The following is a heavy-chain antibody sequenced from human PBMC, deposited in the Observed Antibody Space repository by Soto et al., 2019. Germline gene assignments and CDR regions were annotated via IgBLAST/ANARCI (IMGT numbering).Heavy chain of an antibody. J-gene: IGHJ4*02. D-gene: IGHD3-3*01. CDR3: ARTRFLEWLSPDYFDY. CDR2: IYYSGST. Sequence: SETLSLTCTVAGGSISTSTFYWGWMRQPPGKGLEWIGYIYYSGSTNYNPSLKSRVTISVDTSKNQFSLKLSSVTAADTAVYYCARTRFLEWLSPDYFDYWGQGTLVTVS. V-gene: IGHV4-61*05. CDR1: GGSISTSTFY.